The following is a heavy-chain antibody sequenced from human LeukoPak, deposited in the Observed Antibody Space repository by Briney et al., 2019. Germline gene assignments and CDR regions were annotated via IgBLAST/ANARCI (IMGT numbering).Heavy chain of an antibody. V-gene: IGHV3-7*01. J-gene: IGHJ4*02. D-gene: IGHD2-15*01. CDR1: ELTFSNYW. CDR3: VRDRGYSTYDY. CDR2: IKEDGGEI. Sequence: GGSLRLSCVASELTFSNYWMAWVRQAPGKGPEGVANIKEDGGEINYVDSVKGRFTISRDNARNSLYLQMNSLRAEDTAVYYCVRDRGYSTYDYWGQGTLASVSS.